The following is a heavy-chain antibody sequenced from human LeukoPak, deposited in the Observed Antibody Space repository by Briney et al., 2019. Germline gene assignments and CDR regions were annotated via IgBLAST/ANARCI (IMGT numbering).Heavy chain of an antibody. CDR2: IIPIFGTA. J-gene: IGHJ4*02. CDR1: GGTFSSYA. CDR3: AREIGAEGFGFDY. D-gene: IGHD3-10*01. V-gene: IGHV1-69*05. Sequence: GSSVKVSCKASGGTFSSYAISWVRQAPGQGLEWIGGIIPIFGTANYAQKFQGRVTIATDESTSTAYMELSSLRSEDTAVYYCAREIGAEGFGFDYWGQGTLVTVSS.